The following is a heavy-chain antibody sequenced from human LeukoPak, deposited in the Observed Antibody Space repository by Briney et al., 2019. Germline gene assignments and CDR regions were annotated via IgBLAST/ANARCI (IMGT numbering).Heavy chain of an antibody. CDR1: GYTFTRYG. D-gene: IGHD2-2*01. V-gene: IGHV1-18*01. CDR2: ICVYNGNT. CDR3: ARAIVVVPAAMGGYNWFDP. J-gene: IGHJ5*02. Sequence: ASVKVSCQPSGYTFTRYGISWVRPAPGQGGAWMGWICVYNGNTNYAQKLQGRVTMTTDTTTSTAYMELRSLRSDDTAVYYCARAIVVVPAAMGGYNWFDPWPQETRVTVSS.